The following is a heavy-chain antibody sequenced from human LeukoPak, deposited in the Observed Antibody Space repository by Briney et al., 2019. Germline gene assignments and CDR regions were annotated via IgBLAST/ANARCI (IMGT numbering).Heavy chain of an antibody. CDR2: IYYSGST. D-gene: IGHD2-8*02. Sequence: SETLSLTCTDSGGSISSYYWSWIRQPPGKGLEWIGYIYYSGSTNYNPSLKSRVTISVDTSKNQFSLKLSSVTAADTAVYYCARELYWWYFDLWGRGTLVTVSS. CDR3: ARELYWWYFDL. CDR1: GGSISSYY. J-gene: IGHJ2*01. V-gene: IGHV4-59*01.